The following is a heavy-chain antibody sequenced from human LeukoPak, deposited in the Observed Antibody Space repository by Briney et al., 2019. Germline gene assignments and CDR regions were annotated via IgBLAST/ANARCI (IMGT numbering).Heavy chain of an antibody. CDR1: GGSFSGYY. CDR3: AREGSDLVVVPAAIHYWFDP. D-gene: IGHD2-2*01. V-gene: IGHV4-34*01. CDR2: INHSGST. Sequence: SETLSLTCAVYGGSFSGYYWSWIRQPPGKGLEWIGEINHSGSTNYNPSLKSRVTISVDTSKNQFSLKLSSVTAADTAVYYCAREGSDLVVVPAAIHYWFDPWGQGTLVTVSS. J-gene: IGHJ5*02.